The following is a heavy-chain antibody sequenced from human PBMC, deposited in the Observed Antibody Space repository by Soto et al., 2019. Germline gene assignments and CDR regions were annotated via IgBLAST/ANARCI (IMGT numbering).Heavy chain of an antibody. D-gene: IGHD3-3*01. CDR3: TTTTLGFLEWLPHDY. CDR1: GFTFSNAW. Sequence: EVQLVESGGGLVKPGGSLRLSCAASGFTFSNAWMSWVRQAPGKGLEWVGRIKSKTDGGTTDYAAPVKGRFTISRDDSKNTLYLQMNSLKTEDTAVYYCTTTTLGFLEWLPHDYWGQGTLVTVSS. V-gene: IGHV3-15*01. J-gene: IGHJ4*02. CDR2: IKSKTDGGTT.